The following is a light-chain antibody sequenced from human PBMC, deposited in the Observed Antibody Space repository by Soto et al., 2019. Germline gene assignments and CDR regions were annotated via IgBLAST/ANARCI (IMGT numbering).Light chain of an antibody. CDR3: HQYGGSPGT. CDR1: RSLSSDY. J-gene: IGKJ1*01. V-gene: IGKV3-20*01. CDR2: GAS. Sequence: IVLMHSPDTLSLSPGERATLSCRASRSLSSDYLAWYQQKPGQAPRLLIYGASNRATGIPDRFSGSGSGTDFTLTISRLEPEDFAVYYCHQYGGSPGTLGQGTKVDIK.